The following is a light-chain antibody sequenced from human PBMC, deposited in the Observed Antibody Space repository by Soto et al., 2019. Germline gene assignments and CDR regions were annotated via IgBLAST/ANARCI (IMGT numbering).Light chain of an antibody. V-gene: IGLV2-23*02. CDR3: CSYAGSSIWV. Sequence: QSVLTQPASVSGSPGQSITISCTGTSSDVGNYNLVSWYQQHPGKAPKLMIYEVSERPSGVSNRFSGSKSGNTASLTISGLQADDEADYYCCSYAGSSIWVFGVGTQLTVL. CDR1: SSDVGNYNL. J-gene: IGLJ3*02. CDR2: EVS.